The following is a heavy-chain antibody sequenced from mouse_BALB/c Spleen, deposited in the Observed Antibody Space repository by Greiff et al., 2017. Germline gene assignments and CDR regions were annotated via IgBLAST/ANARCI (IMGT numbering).Heavy chain of an antibody. CDR1: GYSITSGYY. CDR3: ALYYDYDVGY. CDR2: ISYDGSN. J-gene: IGHJ2*01. D-gene: IGHD2-4*01. Sequence: EVKLQESGPGLVKPSQSLSLTCSVTGYSITSGYYWNWIRQFPGNKLEWMGYISYDGSNNYNPSLKNRISITRDTSKNQFFLKLNSVTTEDTATYYCALYYDYDVGYWGQGTTRTVSS. V-gene: IGHV3-6*02.